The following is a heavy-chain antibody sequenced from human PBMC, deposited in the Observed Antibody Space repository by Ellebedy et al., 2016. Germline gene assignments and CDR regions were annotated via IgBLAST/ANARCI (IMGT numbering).Heavy chain of an antibody. CDR3: ATDIDSSGYYSFDY. CDR1: GYTLTELS. CDR2: FDPEDGET. D-gene: IGHD3-22*01. Sequence: ASVKVSCXVSGYTLTELSMHWVRQAPGKGLEWMGGFDPEDGETIYAQKFQGRVTMTEDTSTDTAYMELSSLRSEDTAVYYCATDIDSSGYYSFDYWGQGTLVTVSS. V-gene: IGHV1-24*01. J-gene: IGHJ4*02.